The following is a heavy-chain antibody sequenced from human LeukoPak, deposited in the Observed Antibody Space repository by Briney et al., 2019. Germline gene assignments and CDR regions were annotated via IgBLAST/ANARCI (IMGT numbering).Heavy chain of an antibody. CDR1: GGSSSGSY. Sequence: SETLSLTCAVYGGSSSGSYWSWIRQPPGKGLEWIGEIDYSGGTNYHPSLKSRVTISLDRSKNHFSLNLTSVTAADTAVYYCARHTPGTTVTTPYYYYYYMDVWGKGTTVTISS. V-gene: IGHV4-34*01. J-gene: IGHJ6*03. D-gene: IGHD4-17*01. CDR2: IDYSGGT. CDR3: ARHTPGTTVTTPYYYYYYMDV.